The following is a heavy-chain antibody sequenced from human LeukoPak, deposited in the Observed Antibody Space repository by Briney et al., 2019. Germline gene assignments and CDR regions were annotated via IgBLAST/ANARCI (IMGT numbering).Heavy chain of an antibody. D-gene: IGHD4-17*01. Sequence: SETLSLTCTVSGGSISSYYWSWIRQPAGKGLEWIGRIYSSGSTNYNPSLKSRVTMSVDTSKNQFSLKLSSVTAADTAVYYCARLPTVTTAGYYYGMDVWGQGTTVTVSS. J-gene: IGHJ6*02. CDR2: IYSSGST. CDR1: GGSISSYY. CDR3: ARLPTVTTAGYYYGMDV. V-gene: IGHV4-4*07.